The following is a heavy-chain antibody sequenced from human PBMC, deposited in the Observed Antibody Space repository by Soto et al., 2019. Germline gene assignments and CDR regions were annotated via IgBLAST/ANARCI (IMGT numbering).Heavy chain of an antibody. D-gene: IGHD6-19*01. CDR2: IYYSGST. V-gene: IGHV4-39*01. CDR3: ARREGARQQWLVGLGAFDI. CDR1: GGSISSSSYY. J-gene: IGHJ3*02. Sequence: SETLSLTCTVSGGSISSSSYYWGWIRQPPGKGLEWIGSIYYSGSTYYNPSLESRVTISVDTSKNQFSLKLSSVTAADTAVYYCARREGARQQWLVGLGAFDIWGQGTMVT.